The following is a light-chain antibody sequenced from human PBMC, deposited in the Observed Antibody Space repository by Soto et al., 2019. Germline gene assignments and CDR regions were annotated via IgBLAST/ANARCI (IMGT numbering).Light chain of an antibody. CDR1: QRVSSD. J-gene: IGKJ1*01. CDR2: SAS. V-gene: IGKV3-15*01. CDR3: QQSKTWPST. Sequence: EIVMTHSPATQSVSPGERATLSCRASQRVSSDLAWYQQKPGQTPRLVIYSASTRATGIPARFSGSVSGTEFTLNISSLQSEDFAVYYCQQSKTWPSTLGQGNKVEIK.